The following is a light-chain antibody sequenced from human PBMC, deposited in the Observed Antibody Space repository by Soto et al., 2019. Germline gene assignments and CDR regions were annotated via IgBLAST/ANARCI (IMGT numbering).Light chain of an antibody. CDR3: QQYYNSPWT. Sequence: DIVMTQSPDSLAVSLGERATINCKSSQSVLYSSNNKNYLAWYQHRPGQPPKLLIYWASTRQSGVPDRFSGSGSGTDFTLTISSLQAEDVAVYYCQQYYNSPWTFGQGTKVEVK. CDR1: QSVLYSSNNKNY. CDR2: WAS. J-gene: IGKJ1*01. V-gene: IGKV4-1*01.